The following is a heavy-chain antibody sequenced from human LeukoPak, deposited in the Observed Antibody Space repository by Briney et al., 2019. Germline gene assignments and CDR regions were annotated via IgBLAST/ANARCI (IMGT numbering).Heavy chain of an antibody. CDR3: ARVTSGFLLDY. V-gene: IGHV3-21*01. J-gene: IGHJ4*02. CDR1: GFTFSYYT. CDR2: LSSDNSDV. D-gene: IGHD5-12*01. Sequence: GGSLRLSCAASGFTFSYYTMHWVRQAPGKGLEWVSSLSSDNSDVYYADSVKGRFTISRDNAKNSLYLQVNSLRAEDTAVYYCARVTSGFLLDYGGQGTLVTASS.